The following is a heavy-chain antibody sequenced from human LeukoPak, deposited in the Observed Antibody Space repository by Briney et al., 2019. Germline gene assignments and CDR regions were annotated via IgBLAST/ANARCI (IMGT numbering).Heavy chain of an antibody. V-gene: IGHV4-39*01. CDR1: GGSISSSSYY. D-gene: IGHD1-26*01. J-gene: IGHJ4*02. Sequence: SETLSLTCTVSGGSISSSSYYWGWIRQPPGKGLEWIGSIYSSGSAYYNPSLKSRFTISVDTSKNQFSLKLSSVTAADTAVYYCEPGVLLPDYWGQGTLVTVSS. CDR3: EPGVLLPDY. CDR2: IYSSGSA.